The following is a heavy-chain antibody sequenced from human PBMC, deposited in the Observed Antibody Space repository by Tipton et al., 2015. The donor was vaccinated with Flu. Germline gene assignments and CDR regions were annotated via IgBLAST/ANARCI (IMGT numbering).Heavy chain of an antibody. Sequence: QVQLVQSGAEVKKPGASVKVSCKASAYTFTSYYMHWVRQAPGQGLEWMGIINPSGGSTSYAQKFQGRVTMTRDTSTSTVYMELSSLRSEDTAVYYCAREYFWPYSGSYSRGYYYGMDVWGQGTTVTVSS. CDR1: AYTFTSYY. CDR2: INPSGGST. J-gene: IGHJ6*02. D-gene: IGHD1-26*01. V-gene: IGHV1-46*01. CDR3: AREYFWPYSGSYSRGYYYGMDV.